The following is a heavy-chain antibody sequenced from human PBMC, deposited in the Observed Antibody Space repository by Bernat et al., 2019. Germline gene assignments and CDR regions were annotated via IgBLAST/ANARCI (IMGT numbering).Heavy chain of an antibody. CDR3: CVRGISGYYVDAFDI. D-gene: IGHD3-22*01. CDR2: IKSKTDGGTT. Sequence: EVQLVESGGGLVKPGGSLRLSCAASGFTFSNAWMNWVRQAPGKGLEWVGRIKSKTDGGTTDYAALVKGRFTISRDDSKNTLYLQMNSLKTEDTAVYYCCVRGISGYYVDAFDIWGQGTMVTVSS. V-gene: IGHV3-15*07. J-gene: IGHJ3*02. CDR1: GFTFSNAW.